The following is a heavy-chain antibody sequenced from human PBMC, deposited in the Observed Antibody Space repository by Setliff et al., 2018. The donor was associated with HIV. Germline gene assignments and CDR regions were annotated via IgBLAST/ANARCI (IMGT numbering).Heavy chain of an antibody. Sequence: ASVKVSCKASGYTFTAYAMHWVRQAPGQRLEWMGWINAGNGNTKYSQRFQGRVTITRDTSASTAYMELSSLRSEDKAVYYCARAADYDFWSGYSSGWFDPWGQGTLVTVSS. CDR3: ARAADYDFWSGYSSGWFDP. CDR2: INAGNGNT. CDR1: GYTFTAYA. J-gene: IGHJ5*02. V-gene: IGHV1-3*01. D-gene: IGHD3-3*01.